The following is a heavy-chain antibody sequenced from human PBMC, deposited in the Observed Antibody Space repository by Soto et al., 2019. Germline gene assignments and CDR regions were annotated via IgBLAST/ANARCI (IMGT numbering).Heavy chain of an antibody. D-gene: IGHD2-2*01. CDR1: GYTFTNND. V-gene: IGHV1-69*13. Sequence: GASVKVSCKASGYTFTNNDVSWVRQATGQGLEWMGGIIPIFGTANYAQKFQGRVTITADESTSTAYMELSSLRSEDTAVYYCARGRRDIVVVPAADYFDYWGQGTLVTVSS. CDR2: IIPIFGTA. CDR3: ARGRRDIVVVPAADYFDY. J-gene: IGHJ4*02.